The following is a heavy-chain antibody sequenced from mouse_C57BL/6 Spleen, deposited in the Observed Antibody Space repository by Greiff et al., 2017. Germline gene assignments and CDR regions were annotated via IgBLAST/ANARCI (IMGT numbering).Heavy chain of an antibody. CDR1: GYTFTSYW. CDR2: IDPSDSYT. V-gene: IGHV1-59*01. Sequence: QVQLQQPGAELVRPGTSVKLSCKASGYTFTSYWMHWVKQRPGQGLEWIGVIDPSDSYTNYNQKFKGKATLTVDTSSSTAYMQLSSLTSEDSAVYYCAVSNPSFDYWGQGTTLTVSS. D-gene: IGHD2-5*01. CDR3: AVSNPSFDY. J-gene: IGHJ2*01.